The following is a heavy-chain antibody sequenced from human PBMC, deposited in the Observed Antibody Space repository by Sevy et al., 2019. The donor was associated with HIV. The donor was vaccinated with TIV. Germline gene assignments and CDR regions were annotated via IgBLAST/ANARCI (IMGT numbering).Heavy chain of an antibody. J-gene: IGHJ6*02. CDR3: ARHNHQLSGYYYGMDV. V-gene: IGHV4-39*01. D-gene: IGHD2-2*01. CDR1: GGSISSSSYY. CDR2: IYYSGST. Sequence: SETLSLTCTVSGGSISSSSYYWGWIRQPPGKGLEWIGSIYYSGSTYYNPSLKSRLTISVDTSKNQFSLKLSSVTAADTAVYYCARHNHQLSGYYYGMDVWGQGTTVTVSS.